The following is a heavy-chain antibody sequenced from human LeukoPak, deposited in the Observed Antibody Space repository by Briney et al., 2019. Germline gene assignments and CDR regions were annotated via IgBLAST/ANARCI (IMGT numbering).Heavy chain of an antibody. V-gene: IGHV4-34*01. CDR1: GGSFSGYY. Sequence: PSETLSLACAVSGGSFSGYYWTWIRQPPGKGLEWIGEINHSGNANYNPSLKSRVTISLDMSENHFSLKLTSVTAADTAVYYCASGQGTVTTHWGQGTLVTVSS. CDR3: ASGQGTVTTH. CDR2: INHSGNA. J-gene: IGHJ4*02. D-gene: IGHD4-17*01.